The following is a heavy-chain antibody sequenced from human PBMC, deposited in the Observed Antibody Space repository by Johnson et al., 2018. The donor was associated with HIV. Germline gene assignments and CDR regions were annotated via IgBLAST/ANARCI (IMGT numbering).Heavy chain of an antibody. CDR2: ISWNSGSI. V-gene: IGHV3-9*01. Sequence: VQLVESGGGLVQPGRSLRLSCAASGFTFDDYAMHWVRQAPGKGLEWVSGISWNSGSIGYADSVKGRFTISRDNAKNSLYLQMNSLTAEDTALYYCAAIGGIGSSWSAAFDIWGQGTMVTVSS. CDR3: AAIGGIGSSWSAAFDI. D-gene: IGHD6-13*01. J-gene: IGHJ3*02. CDR1: GFTFDDYA.